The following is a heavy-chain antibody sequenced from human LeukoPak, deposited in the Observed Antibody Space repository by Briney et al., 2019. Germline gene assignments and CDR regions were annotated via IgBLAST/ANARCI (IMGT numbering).Heavy chain of an antibody. Sequence: SETLSLTCTVSGGSISSSSYYWGWIRQPPGKGLEWIGTIYYSGSTYYNPSLKSRVTISVDTSKNQFSLKLNSMTAADTAGYYCARHSYIGTNWFDPWGQGTLVTVSS. V-gene: IGHV4-39*01. CDR1: GGSISSSSYY. CDR2: IYYSGST. D-gene: IGHD1-14*01. J-gene: IGHJ5*02. CDR3: ARHSYIGTNWFDP.